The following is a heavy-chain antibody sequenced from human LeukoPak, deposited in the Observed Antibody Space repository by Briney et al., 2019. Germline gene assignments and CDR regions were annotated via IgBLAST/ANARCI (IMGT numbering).Heavy chain of an antibody. J-gene: IGHJ4*02. CDR3: ARDPHSLDY. CDR2: IAYTNTI. CDR1: GFSFSSYS. Sequence: PGGSLRLSCTASGFSFSSYSMNWVRQAPGKGLEWVAYIAYTNTIHYADSVRGRFAISRDNARNSLYLQLNSLRAEDTAVYYCARDPHSLDYWGQGTRVNVSS. V-gene: IGHV3-48*01.